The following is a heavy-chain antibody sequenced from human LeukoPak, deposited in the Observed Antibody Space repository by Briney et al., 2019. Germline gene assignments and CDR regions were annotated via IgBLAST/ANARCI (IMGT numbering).Heavy chain of an antibody. Sequence: PGGSLRLSCAASGFTFSDYHMSWIRQAPGKGLEFVSYIGLSGSAIYYADSVKGRFTISRDNAENSLYLQMNTLRAEDTAVYFCARVPYYVSSGYYYYYYYTDVWGKGTTVTVSS. CDR1: GFTFSDYH. V-gene: IGHV3-11*01. J-gene: IGHJ6*03. D-gene: IGHD3-22*01. CDR2: IGLSGSAI. CDR3: ARVPYYVSSGYYYYYYYTDV.